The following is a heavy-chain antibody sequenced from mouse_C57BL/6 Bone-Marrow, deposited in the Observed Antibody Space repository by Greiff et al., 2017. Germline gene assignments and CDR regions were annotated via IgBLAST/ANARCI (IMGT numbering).Heavy chain of an antibody. CDR1: GYTFTSSW. V-gene: IGHV1-69*01. D-gene: IGHD1-1*01. CDR3: ARSSYYAMDY. Sequence: VQLQQPGAELVMPGASVKLSCKASGYTFTSSWMHWVKQRPGQGLEWIGEIDPSDSYTNYNQKFKGKSTLTVDKSSSTAYMQLSSLTSEDSAVYYCARSSYYAMDYWGQGTSVTVSS. J-gene: IGHJ4*01. CDR2: IDPSDSYT.